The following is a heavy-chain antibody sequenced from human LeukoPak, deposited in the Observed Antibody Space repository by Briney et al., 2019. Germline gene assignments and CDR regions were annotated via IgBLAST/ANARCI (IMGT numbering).Heavy chain of an antibody. D-gene: IGHD6-13*01. CDR1: GFTFSSYA. Sequence: GGSLRPSCAASGFTFSSYAMSWVRQAPGKGLEWVSAISGSGGSTYYADSVKGRFTISRDNSKNTLYLQMNSLRAEDTAVYYCAITTGYSSSWYWFDPWGQGTLVTVSS. CDR3: AITTGYSSSWYWFDP. V-gene: IGHV3-23*01. J-gene: IGHJ5*02. CDR2: ISGSGGST.